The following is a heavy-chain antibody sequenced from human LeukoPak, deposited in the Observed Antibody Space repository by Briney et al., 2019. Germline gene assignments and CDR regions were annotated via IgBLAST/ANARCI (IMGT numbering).Heavy chain of an antibody. J-gene: IGHJ3*02. CDR3: ARGENSGRGAFDI. D-gene: IGHD1-26*01. CDR1: GFTFSSYS. Sequence: GGSLRLSCAASGFTFSSYSMDWVRQAPGKGLEWVSYISSSSTSIYYADSLKGRFTISRDNAKNSLYLQMNSLRAEDTAVYYCARGENSGRGAFDIWGQGTMVTVSS. CDR2: ISSSSTSI. V-gene: IGHV3-48*01.